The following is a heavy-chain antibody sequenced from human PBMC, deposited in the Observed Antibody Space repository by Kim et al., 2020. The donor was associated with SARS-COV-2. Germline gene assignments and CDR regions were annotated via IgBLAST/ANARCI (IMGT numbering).Heavy chain of an antibody. CDR2: INHSGST. CDR1: GGSFSGYY. D-gene: IGHD6-13*01. Sequence: SETLSLTCAVYGGSFSGYYWSWIRQPPGKGLEWIGEINHSGSTNYNPSLKSRVTISVDTSKNQFSLKLSSVTAADTAVYYCAGGPRLAAAPAVFDYWGQGTLVTVSS. J-gene: IGHJ4*02. CDR3: AGGPRLAAAPAVFDY. V-gene: IGHV4-34*01.